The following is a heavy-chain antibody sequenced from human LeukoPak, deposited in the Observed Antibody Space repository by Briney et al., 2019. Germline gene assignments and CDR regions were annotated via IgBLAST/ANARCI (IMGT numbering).Heavy chain of an antibody. Sequence: GESLKISCKGSGYSFTSYWIGWVRQMPGKGLEWMGIIYPGDSDTRYSPSFQGQVTISADKSISTAYLQWSSLKASDTAMYYCARGDYYDSSGYLGYFDYWGQGTLVTVSS. CDR1: GYSFTSYW. CDR3: ARGDYYDSSGYLGYFDY. V-gene: IGHV5-51*01. CDR2: IYPGDSDT. D-gene: IGHD3-22*01. J-gene: IGHJ4*02.